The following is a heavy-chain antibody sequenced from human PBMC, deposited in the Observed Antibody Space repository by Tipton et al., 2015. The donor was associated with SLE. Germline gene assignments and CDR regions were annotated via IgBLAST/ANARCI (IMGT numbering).Heavy chain of an antibody. D-gene: IGHD3-10*01. Sequence: TLSLTCAVYGGSISSGGYYWSWIRQHPGKGLEWIGYIYYSGSTNYNPSLKSRVTISVDTSKNQFSLKLSSVTAADTAVYYCARSTGLYYYGSGSAPYYFDYWGQGTLVTVSS. CDR3: ARSTGLYYYGSGSAPYYFDY. V-gene: IGHV4-31*11. CDR1: GGSISSGGYY. CDR2: IYYSGST. J-gene: IGHJ4*02.